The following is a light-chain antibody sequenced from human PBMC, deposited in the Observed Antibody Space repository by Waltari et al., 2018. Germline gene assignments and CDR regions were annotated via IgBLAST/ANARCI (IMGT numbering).Light chain of an antibody. Sequence: DIQMTQSPSSLSASVGDRVTITCRSSQSISSYLDWYQQKPGKAPKLLIYAASSLQSGVPSRFSGSGSETEFTLTISSLQPEEFATYFWQQSYSTRTFRQGTKVEIK. CDR1: QSISSY. J-gene: IGKJ1*01. V-gene: IGKV1-39*01. CDR2: AAS. CDR3: QQSYSTRT.